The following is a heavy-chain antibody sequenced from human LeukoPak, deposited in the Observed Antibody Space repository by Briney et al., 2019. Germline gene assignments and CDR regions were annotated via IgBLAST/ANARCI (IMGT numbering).Heavy chain of an antibody. V-gene: IGHV4-31*03. CDR3: ARAITIFGVGPRDFDY. Sequence: SQTLSLTCTVSGGSISSGGYSWSWIRQHPGKGLEWIGYIYYSGSTYYNPSLKSRVTISVDTFKNQFSLKLSSVTAADTAVYYCARAITIFGVGPRDFDYWGQGTLVTVSS. CDR2: IYYSGST. J-gene: IGHJ4*02. CDR1: GGSISSGGYS. D-gene: IGHD3-3*01.